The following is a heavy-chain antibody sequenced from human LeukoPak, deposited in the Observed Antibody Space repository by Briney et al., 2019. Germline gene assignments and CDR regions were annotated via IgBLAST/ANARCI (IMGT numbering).Heavy chain of an antibody. CDR3: TRVGYIDEGIDY. J-gene: IGHJ4*02. CDR1: GFPFSSYR. CDR2: IKQDGSKK. Sequence: GGSLRLSCVASGFPFSSYRMTWVRQAPGKGLEWVANIKQDGSKKSYVDSVKGRFTISRDNAKNSLYLQMNSLGAEDTAIYYCTRVGYIDEGIDYWGQGTLVTVSS. V-gene: IGHV3-7*04. D-gene: IGHD5-24*01.